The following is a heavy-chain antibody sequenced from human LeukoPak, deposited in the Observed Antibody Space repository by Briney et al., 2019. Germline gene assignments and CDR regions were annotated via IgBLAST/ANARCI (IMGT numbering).Heavy chain of an antibody. CDR3: AKGVSEWGNLGN. CDR1: GFRSSSYG. Sequence: GGSLRLSCTMSGFRSSSYGLYWVRQAPDKGPEWVAFTRPDKDDKYYSDSVRGRFTISRDNPKNTLYLQMNSLRVEDTALYFCAKGVSEWGNLGNWGQGTLVTVSS. J-gene: IGHJ4*02. V-gene: IGHV3-30*02. CDR2: TRPDKDDK. D-gene: IGHD7-27*01.